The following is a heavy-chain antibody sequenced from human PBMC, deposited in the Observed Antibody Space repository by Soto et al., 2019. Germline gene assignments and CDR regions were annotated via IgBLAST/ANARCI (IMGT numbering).Heavy chain of an antibody. Sequence: PVGSVRLSCAASGFSVSSKYMSWVRQAPGKGLEWVSVIFSSGGTYYADSVKGRFTISRDNSKNTLYLQMNSLRADDTAVYYCARDAPDGSGPFDYWGQGTLVTVSS. CDR3: ARDAPDGSGPFDY. D-gene: IGHD3-22*01. CDR2: IFSSGGT. J-gene: IGHJ4*02. CDR1: GFSVSSKY. V-gene: IGHV3-53*01.